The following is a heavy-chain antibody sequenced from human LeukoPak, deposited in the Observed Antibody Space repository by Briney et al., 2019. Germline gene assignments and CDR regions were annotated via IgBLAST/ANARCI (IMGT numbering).Heavy chain of an antibody. CDR1: GGSISSGDYY. CDR2: IYYSGST. Sequence: PSETLSLTCTVSGGSISSGDYYWRWIRQPPGKGLEWIGYIYYSGSTYYNPSLKSRVTISVDTSKNQFSLKLSSVTAADTAVYYCARVDYGDYVDFDYWGQGTLVTVSS. D-gene: IGHD4-17*01. V-gene: IGHV4-30-4*01. J-gene: IGHJ4*02. CDR3: ARVDYGDYVDFDY.